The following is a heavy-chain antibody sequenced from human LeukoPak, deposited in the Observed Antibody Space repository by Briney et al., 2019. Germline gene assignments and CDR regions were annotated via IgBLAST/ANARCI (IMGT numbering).Heavy chain of an antibody. D-gene: IGHD5-18*01. V-gene: IGHV3-21*04. J-gene: IGHJ4*02. CDR2: ISSSSSYI. Sequence: KPGGSLRLSCAASGFTFSSYTMSWVRQAPGKGLEWVSSISSSSSYIYYADSVKGRFTISRDNSKNTLYLQMNSLRAEDTAVYYCAKKVDTAMVTGPYFDYWGQGTLVTVSS. CDR1: GFTFSSYT. CDR3: AKKVDTAMVTGPYFDY.